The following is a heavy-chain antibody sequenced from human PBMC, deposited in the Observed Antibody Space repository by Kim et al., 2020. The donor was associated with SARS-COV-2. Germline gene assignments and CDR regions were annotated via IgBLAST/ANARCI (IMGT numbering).Heavy chain of an antibody. J-gene: IGHJ6*02. CDR1: GGSISTYA. D-gene: IGHD3-3*01. Sequence: SVKVSCKASGGSISTYAFSWVRQAPGQGLEWMGGIIPVFGSLHYAQKFQGRVTITADESTSTVYLELRGLRSEDAALYYCARDLEWYGSTTKNGFYGMDFWGQGTTVTV. CDR3: ARDLEWYGSTTKNGFYGMDF. CDR2: IIPVFGSL. V-gene: IGHV1-69*13.